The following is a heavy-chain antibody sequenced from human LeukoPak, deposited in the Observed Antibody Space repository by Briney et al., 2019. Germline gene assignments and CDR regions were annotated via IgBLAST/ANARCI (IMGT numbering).Heavy chain of an antibody. J-gene: IGHJ3*02. CDR3: ARSVKMVFAIDFWGPDAFDI. CDR1: EFIFTNYW. D-gene: IGHD2-8*01. CDR2: IKPDGSEK. V-gene: IGHV3-7*01. Sequence: GGSLRLSCAASEFIFTNYWMTWVRQAPGKGLEWVANIKPDGSEKYFVDSVKGRFTISRDNAKNSLYLQMNSLRAEDTAVYYCARSVKMVFAIDFWGPDAFDIWGQGTIVTVSS.